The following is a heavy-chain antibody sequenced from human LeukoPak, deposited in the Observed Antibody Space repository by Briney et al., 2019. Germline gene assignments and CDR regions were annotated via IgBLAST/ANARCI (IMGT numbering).Heavy chain of an antibody. Sequence: GGSLRLSWAASGFTFSSYAMHWVRQAPGKGLEWVAVISYDGSNKYYADSVKGRFTISRDNSKNTLYLQISTLRAEETAVYYCARVYYYDSSGYLGGMDVWGQGTTVTASS. CDR3: ARVYYYDSSGYLGGMDV. J-gene: IGHJ6*02. CDR2: ISYDGSNK. D-gene: IGHD3-22*01. V-gene: IGHV3-30-3*01. CDR1: GFTFSSYA.